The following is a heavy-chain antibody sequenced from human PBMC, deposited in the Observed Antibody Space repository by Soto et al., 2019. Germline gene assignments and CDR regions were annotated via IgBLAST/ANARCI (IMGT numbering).Heavy chain of an antibody. J-gene: IGHJ3*02. Sequence: QVQLVQSGAEVKKPGASVKVSCKASGYTFTSYGISWVRQAPGQGLEWMGWISAYNGNTNYAQKLQGRVTMTTATSTSTAYMELSSLRTDDTAVYYCARYSSSWYAFEIWGQRTMVTVSS. CDR1: GYTFTSYG. V-gene: IGHV1-18*01. D-gene: IGHD6-13*01. CDR2: ISAYNGNT. CDR3: ARYSSSWYAFEI.